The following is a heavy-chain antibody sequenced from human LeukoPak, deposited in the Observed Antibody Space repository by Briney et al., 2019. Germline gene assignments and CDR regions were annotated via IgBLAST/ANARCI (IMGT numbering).Heavy chain of an antibody. V-gene: IGHV4-59*12. CDR2: IYHSGST. J-gene: IGHJ3*02. Sequence: SETLSLTCTVSGGSISSYYWSWIRQPPGKGLEWIGYIYHSGSTYYNPSLKSRVTISVDRSKNQFSLKLSSVTAADTAVYYCARGRGYCSGTSCDPIGAFDIWGQGTMVTVSS. D-gene: IGHD2-2*01. CDR3: ARGRGYCSGTSCDPIGAFDI. CDR1: GGSISSYY.